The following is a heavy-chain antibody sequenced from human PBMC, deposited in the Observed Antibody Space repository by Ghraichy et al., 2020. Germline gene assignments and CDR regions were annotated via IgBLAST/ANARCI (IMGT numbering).Heavy chain of an antibody. Sequence: GGSLRLSCAASGFTFSSYGMHWVRQAPGKGLEWVAVIWYDGSNKYYADSVKGRFTISRDNSKNTLYLQMNSLRAEDTAVYYCARGPNYYDSSGYYSEVGYWGQGTLVTVSS. V-gene: IGHV3-33*01. CDR3: ARGPNYYDSSGYYSEVGY. CDR2: IWYDGSNK. J-gene: IGHJ4*02. CDR1: GFTFSSYG. D-gene: IGHD3-22*01.